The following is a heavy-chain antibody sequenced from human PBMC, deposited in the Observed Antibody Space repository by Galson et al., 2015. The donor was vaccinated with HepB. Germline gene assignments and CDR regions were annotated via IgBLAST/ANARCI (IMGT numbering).Heavy chain of an antibody. D-gene: IGHD3-16*01. Sequence: PALVKPTQTLTLTCTFSGFSLSTSGMCVSWIRQPPGKALEWLARIDWDDDKYYSTSLKTRLTIFKDTSKNQVVLTMTNMDPVDTATYYCARILWGAARRGNYYYGMDVWGQGTTVTVSS. CDR1: GFSLSTSGMC. CDR2: IDWDDDK. CDR3: ARILWGAARRGNYYYGMDV. J-gene: IGHJ6*02. V-gene: IGHV2-70*11.